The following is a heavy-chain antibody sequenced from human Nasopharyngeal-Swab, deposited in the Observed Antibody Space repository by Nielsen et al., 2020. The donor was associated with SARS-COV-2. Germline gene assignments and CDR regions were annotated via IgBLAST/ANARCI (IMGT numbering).Heavy chain of an antibody. CDR1: GFRLSSYT. D-gene: IGHD2-21*01. J-gene: IGHJ4*02. CDR3: ARGVILQKKFFDY. CDR2: ITSSSNNI. Sequence: GGSLRLSCAASGFRLSSYTLHWIRQAPGKGLEWVSYITSSSNNIYYADSVKGRFTISRDNAKNSLYLQMNSLRAEDTAVYYCARGVILQKKFFDYWGQGTLVTVSS. V-gene: IGHV3-48*04.